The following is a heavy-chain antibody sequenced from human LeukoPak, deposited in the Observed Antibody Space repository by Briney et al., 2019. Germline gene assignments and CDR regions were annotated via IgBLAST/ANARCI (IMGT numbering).Heavy chain of an antibody. Sequence: ASVRVSCKTSGFTFSNYGITWVRQAPGQGLEWVGWISGYNVNTNYAEKFQGRVTMTTDTTTRTVYMELRSLTSDDTAVYYCARDFNSATREYWGQGTLVTVSS. D-gene: IGHD1-26*01. CDR3: ARDFNSATREY. CDR1: GFTFSNYG. J-gene: IGHJ4*02. V-gene: IGHV1-18*01. CDR2: ISGYNVNT.